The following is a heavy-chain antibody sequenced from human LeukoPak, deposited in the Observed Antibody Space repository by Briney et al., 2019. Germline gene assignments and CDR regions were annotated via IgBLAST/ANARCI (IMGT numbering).Heavy chain of an antibody. V-gene: IGHV3-74*01. D-gene: IGHD2-21*02. CDR3: AREVRGDQFDY. Sequence: GGSLRLSRAASGFSFSSYWMHWVRQAPGKGLVWVSRINSDGSSTSYADSVKGRFTISRDNAKNTLYLQMNSLRAEDTAVYYCAREVRGDQFDYWGQGTLVTVSS. CDR2: INSDGSST. J-gene: IGHJ4*02. CDR1: GFSFSSYW.